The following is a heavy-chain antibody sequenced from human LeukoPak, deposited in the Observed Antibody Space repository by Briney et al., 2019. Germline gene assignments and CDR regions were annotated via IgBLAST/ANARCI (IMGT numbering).Heavy chain of an antibody. J-gene: IGHJ6*03. D-gene: IGHD2-21*02. CDR1: GGSISSGGYC. Sequence: SETLSLTCTVSGGSISSGGYCWSWIRQHPGKGLEWIGYIYYSGSTYYNPSLKSRVTISVDTSKNQFSLKLSSVTAADTAVYYCARETAIVRTGYYYYYMDVWGKGTTVTVSS. V-gene: IGHV4-31*03. CDR3: ARETAIVRTGYYYYYMDV. CDR2: IYYSGST.